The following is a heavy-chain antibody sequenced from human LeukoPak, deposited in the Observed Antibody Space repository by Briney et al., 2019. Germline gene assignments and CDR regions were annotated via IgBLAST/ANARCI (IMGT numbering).Heavy chain of an antibody. D-gene: IGHD5-24*01. Sequence: PGRSLRLSCAASGFTFSSYGMHWVRQAPGKGLEWVAVISYDGSNKYYADSVKGRFTISRDNSKNTLYLQMNSLRAEDTAVYYRAKLPVEMATIFAFDIWGQGTMVTVSS. CDR2: ISYDGSNK. V-gene: IGHV3-30*18. CDR3: AKLPVEMATIFAFDI. J-gene: IGHJ3*02. CDR1: GFTFSSYG.